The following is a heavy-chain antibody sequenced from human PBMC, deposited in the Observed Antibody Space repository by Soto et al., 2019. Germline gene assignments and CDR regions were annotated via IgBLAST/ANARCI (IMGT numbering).Heavy chain of an antibody. CDR2: IWNGGTNI. D-gene: IGHD3-3*01. V-gene: IGHV3-33*01. J-gene: IGHJ5*02. Sequence: GSLRLSCAASGFTFSSYGMHWVRQAPGKGLEWVAFIWNGGTNIYYADSVKGRFTISRDNSKNTLFLQMNSLRAEDTAVYYCARGSGYYDFWSGYTKNPNWFDPWGQGTLVTVSS. CDR3: ARGSGYYDFWSGYTKNPNWFDP. CDR1: GFTFSSYG.